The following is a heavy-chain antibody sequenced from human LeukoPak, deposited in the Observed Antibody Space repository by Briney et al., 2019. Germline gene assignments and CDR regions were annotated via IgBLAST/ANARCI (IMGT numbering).Heavy chain of an antibody. V-gene: IGHV3-21*06. CDR2: ITPTSSYS. J-gene: IGHJ4*02. CDR3: ARVDDSGYLWDY. D-gene: IGHD3-22*01. Sequence: PGGSLRLSCAASGFTFSNFVMNWVRQAPGKGLEWVPHITPTSSYSDYADSVKGRFTISRDNAKSSLYLQMSSLRVEDTAIYFCARVDDSGYLWDYWGQGTLVTVSS. CDR1: GFTFSNFV.